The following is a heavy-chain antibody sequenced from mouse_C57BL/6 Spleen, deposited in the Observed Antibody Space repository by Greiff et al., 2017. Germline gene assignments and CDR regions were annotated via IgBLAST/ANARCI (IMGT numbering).Heavy chain of an antibody. J-gene: IGHJ3*01. D-gene: IGHD2-3*01. CDR3: TSSIYDGYYRFAY. Sequence: QVQLQQSGAELVRPGASVTLSCKASGYTFTDYEMHWVKQTPVHGLEWIGAIDPETGGTAYNQKFKGKAILTADKSSSTAYMELRSLTSEDSAVYYCTSSIYDGYYRFAYWGQGTLVTVSA. CDR2: IDPETGGT. CDR1: GYTFTDYE. V-gene: IGHV1-15*01.